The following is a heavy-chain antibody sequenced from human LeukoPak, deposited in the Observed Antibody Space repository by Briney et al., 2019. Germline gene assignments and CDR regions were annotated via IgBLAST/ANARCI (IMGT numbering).Heavy chain of an antibody. CDR3: ARVNRGGSGSYFYYFDY. CDR1: GFTFSSYD. J-gene: IGHJ4*02. Sequence: PGGSLRLSCAASGFTFSSYDMHWVRQATGKGLEWVSAIGTAGDTYYPGSVKGRFTISRENAKNSLYLQMNSLRAGDTAVYYCARVNRGGSGSYFYYFDYWGQGTLVTVSS. V-gene: IGHV3-13*01. D-gene: IGHD3-10*01. CDR2: IGTAGDT.